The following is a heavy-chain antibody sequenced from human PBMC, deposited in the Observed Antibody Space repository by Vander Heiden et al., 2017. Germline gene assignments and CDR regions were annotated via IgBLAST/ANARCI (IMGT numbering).Heavy chain of an antibody. J-gene: IGHJ4*02. CDR1: GGSLSRSSYS. CDR3: ARRTHDYGDPGPHDY. Sequence: QLQLQESGPRLVKASGTLSLTCTVSGGSLSRSSYSWGWIRQPTGKGLEWIGSIYYSGSTDYNPSLKSRVTISVDTSKNQFSLRLSSVTAPDTAVYFCARRTHDYGDPGPHDYWGQGTLVTVSS. V-gene: IGHV4-39*01. D-gene: IGHD4-17*01. CDR2: IYYSGST.